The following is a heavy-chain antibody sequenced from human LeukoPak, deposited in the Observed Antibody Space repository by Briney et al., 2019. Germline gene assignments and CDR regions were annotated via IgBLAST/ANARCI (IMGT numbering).Heavy chain of an antibody. Sequence: GGSLRLSCTTSGFTVSSNYMSWVRQAPGRGLEWVSVLYSGGDTYYADPVNGRFTISRDNSKNTLYLQMNSLRAEDTAVYYCARGPKRALISNWGQGTLVTVSS. CDR2: LYSGGDT. D-gene: IGHD2-8*01. V-gene: IGHV3-66*02. CDR1: GFTVSSNY. CDR3: ARGPKRALISN. J-gene: IGHJ4*02.